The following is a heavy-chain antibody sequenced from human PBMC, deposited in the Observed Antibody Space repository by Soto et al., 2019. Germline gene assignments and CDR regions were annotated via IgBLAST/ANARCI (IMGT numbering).Heavy chain of an antibody. D-gene: IGHD3-16*02. CDR3: AKALGELSPESFDY. J-gene: IGHJ4*02. V-gene: IGHV3-30*18. Sequence: QVQLVESGGGVVQPGRSLRLSCAASGFTLSYYAMHWVRQAPGKGLEWVAVISYDGSDKYYADSVKGRFTISRDNSKNTLNLQMNSLRADDTAVYYCAKALGELSPESFDYWGQGTLITVSS. CDR1: GFTLSYYA. CDR2: ISYDGSDK.